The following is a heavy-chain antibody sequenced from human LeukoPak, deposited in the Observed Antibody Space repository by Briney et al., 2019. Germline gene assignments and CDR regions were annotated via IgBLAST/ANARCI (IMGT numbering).Heavy chain of an antibody. CDR2: TYYSGST. J-gene: IGHJ4*02. V-gene: IGHV4-59*08. CDR3: ARLKTWGGTQPYDY. CDR1: GGSINTFY. D-gene: IGHD2-21*01. Sequence: SETLSLTCTVSGGSINTFYWSWIRQPPGKGLEWIGYTYYSGSTNYNPSLKSRVTISLDTSKNQFSLKLSSVTVADTAVYYCARLKTWGGTQPYDYWGQGTLVTVSS.